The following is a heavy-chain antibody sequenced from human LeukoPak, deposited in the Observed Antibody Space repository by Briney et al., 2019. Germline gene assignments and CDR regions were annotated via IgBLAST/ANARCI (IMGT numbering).Heavy chain of an antibody. CDR3: ARPSYYDSSRGNWFDP. Sequence: SETLSLTCAVYGGSFSGYYWSWIRQPPGKGLEWIGSIYYSGSTYYNPSLKSRVTISVDTSKNQFPLKLSSVTAADTAVYYCARPSYYDSSRGNWFDPWGQGTLVTVSS. V-gene: IGHV4-34*01. D-gene: IGHD3-22*01. J-gene: IGHJ5*02. CDR2: IYYSGST. CDR1: GGSFSGYY.